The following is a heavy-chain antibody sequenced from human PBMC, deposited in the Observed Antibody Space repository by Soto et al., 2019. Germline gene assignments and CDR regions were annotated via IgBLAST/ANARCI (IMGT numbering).Heavy chain of an antibody. D-gene: IGHD3-3*01. CDR1: GYTFNRYG. J-gene: IGHJ4*02. CDR2: ISAYNGNT. CDR3: ARNFWSGYYTEYYFEY. V-gene: IGHV1-18*01. Sequence: ASLKVACKTAGYTFNRYGISCGRHTNGQGLEWMGWISAYNGNTNYAQKLQGRVTMTTDTSTSTAYMELRSLRSDDTAVYYCARNFWSGYYTEYYFEYWGQGTLVTVSS.